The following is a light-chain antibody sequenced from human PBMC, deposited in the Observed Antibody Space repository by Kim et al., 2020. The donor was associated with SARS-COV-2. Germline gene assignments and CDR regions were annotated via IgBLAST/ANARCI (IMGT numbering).Light chain of an antibody. CDR1: SSDVGGYNY. CDR2: DVS. Sequence: QSITVSCTGTSSDVGGYNYVSWYQQHPGKAPKLMIYDVSKRPSGVSNRFSGSKSGNTASLTISGLQAEDEADYYCSSYTSSSTYVFGTGTQLTVL. CDR3: SSYTSSSTYV. V-gene: IGLV2-14*04. J-gene: IGLJ1*01.